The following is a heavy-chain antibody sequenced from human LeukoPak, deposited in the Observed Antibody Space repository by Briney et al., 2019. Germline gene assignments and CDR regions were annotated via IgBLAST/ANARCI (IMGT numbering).Heavy chain of an antibody. J-gene: IGHJ4*02. D-gene: IGHD5-24*01. CDR3: VRDGDDFNFDY. Sequence: GGSLRLSCAASGFTFSSYATYWVRQAPGKGLEWVSGIFGSGGSTHYADSVKGRFTISRDNSKNTLYLQMSSLRAEDTAVYFCVRDGDDFNFDYWGQGSLVTVSS. CDR1: GFTFSSYA. V-gene: IGHV3-23*01. CDR2: IFGSGGST.